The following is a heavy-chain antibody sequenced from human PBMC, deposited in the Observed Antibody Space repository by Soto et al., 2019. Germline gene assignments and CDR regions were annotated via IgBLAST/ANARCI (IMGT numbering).Heavy chain of an antibody. Sequence: QVQLVQSGAEVRKPGASVRLSCATSGYNFNQYYIHWVRQAPGQGLEWMGIINLRGGTTEYAHKFRGRVTVTGDTSTRTAHMELSSLRSEDTAVYFCARGPDDSDVPRWDYWGQGTLITVSS. CDR2: INLRGGTT. CDR1: GYNFNQYY. D-gene: IGHD4-17*01. CDR3: ARGPDDSDVPRWDY. V-gene: IGHV1-46*02. J-gene: IGHJ4*02.